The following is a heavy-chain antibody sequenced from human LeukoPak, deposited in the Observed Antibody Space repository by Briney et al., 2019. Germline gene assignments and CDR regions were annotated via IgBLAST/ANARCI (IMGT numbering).Heavy chain of an antibody. V-gene: IGHV4-34*01. J-gene: IGHJ4*02. D-gene: IGHD3-10*01. CDR3: ARVGQSVFGS. CDR1: GGSFSGYY. Sequence: TPSETLSLTCAVYGGSFSGYYWSWIRQPPGKGLEWIGEINHSGSTNYNPSLKSRVTISVDTSKNQFSLKLSSVTAADTAVYYCARVGQSVFGSWGQGTLVTVSS. CDR2: INHSGST.